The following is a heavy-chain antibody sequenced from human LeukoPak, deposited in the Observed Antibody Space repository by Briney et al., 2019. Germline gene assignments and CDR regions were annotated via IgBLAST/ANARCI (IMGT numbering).Heavy chain of an antibody. CDR2: VYYSGST. CDR3: ARADRSDYYSAPNAFDI. D-gene: IGHD3-22*01. J-gene: IGHJ3*02. CDR1: GGSISSVVYY. Sequence: SETLSLTCTVSGGSISSVVYYWSWIRQHPGKGLEWIGYVYYSGSTYYNPSLKSRVTISVDTSKNQFSLTLSSVTAADTAVYFCARADRSDYYSAPNAFDIWGQGTMVAVSS. V-gene: IGHV4-31*03.